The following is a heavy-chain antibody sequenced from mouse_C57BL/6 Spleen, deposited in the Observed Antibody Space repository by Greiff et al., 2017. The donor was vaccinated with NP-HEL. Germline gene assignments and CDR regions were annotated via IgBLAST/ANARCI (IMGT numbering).Heavy chain of an antibody. CDR3: ARGYDYDSAWFAY. V-gene: IGHV1-63*01. CDR1: GYTFTNYW. J-gene: IGHJ3*01. D-gene: IGHD2-4*01. Sequence: VQVVESGAELVRPGTSVKMSCKASGYTFTNYWIGWAKQRPGHGLEWIGDIYPGGGYTNYNEKFKGKATLTADKSSSTAYMQFSSLTSEDSAIYYCARGYDYDSAWFAYWGQGTLVTVSA. CDR2: IYPGGGYT.